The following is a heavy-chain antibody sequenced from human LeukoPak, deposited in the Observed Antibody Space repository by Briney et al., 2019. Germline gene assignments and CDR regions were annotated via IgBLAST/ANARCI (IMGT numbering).Heavy chain of an antibody. CDR1: GGSLSDYF. J-gene: IGHJ4*02. CDR2: INYSGST. V-gene: IGHV4-34*01. Sequence: PSETLSLTCAVYGGSLSDYFWTWIRQPPGMGLEWIGEINYSGSTNYNPSLKSRVTISVDTSKKQLSLKLTSVTAADAAVYYCAYTTSRRKIFDYWGQGTLVTVSS. CDR3: AYTTSRRKIFDY. D-gene: IGHD2-2*02.